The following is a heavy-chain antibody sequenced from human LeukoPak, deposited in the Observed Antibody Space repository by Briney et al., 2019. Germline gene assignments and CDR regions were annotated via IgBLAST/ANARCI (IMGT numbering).Heavy chain of an antibody. J-gene: IGHJ4*02. V-gene: IGHV3-21*04. CDR2: ISYTGTYI. Sequence: GGSLRLSCAASAFSLNAYNMNWVRQDPGKGLGWVSSISYTGTYIYYADSVKGRFTISRDNAQNSLYLQMNSLRAEDTAIYYCVRDRGTYRPIDYWGQGTLVTVSS. CDR3: VRDRGTYRPIDY. CDR1: AFSLNAYN. D-gene: IGHD1-26*01.